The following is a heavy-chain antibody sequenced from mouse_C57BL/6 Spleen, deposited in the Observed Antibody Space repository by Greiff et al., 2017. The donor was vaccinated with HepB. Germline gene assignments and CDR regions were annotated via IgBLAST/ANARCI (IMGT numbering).Heavy chain of an antibody. CDR1: GYSITSGYY. Sequence: EVKLMESGPGLVKPSQSLSLTCSVTGYSITSGYYWNWIRQFPGNKLEWMGYISYDGSNNYNPSLKNRISITRDTSKNQFFLKLNSVTTEDTATYYCARGIYYGYGDYWGQGTTLTVSS. CDR2: ISYDGSN. J-gene: IGHJ2*01. D-gene: IGHD2-2*01. V-gene: IGHV3-6*01. CDR3: ARGIYYGYGDY.